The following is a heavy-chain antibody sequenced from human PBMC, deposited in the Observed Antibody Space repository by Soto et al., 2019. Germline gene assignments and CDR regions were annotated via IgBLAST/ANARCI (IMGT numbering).Heavy chain of an antibody. Sequence: QVQLVESGGGVVQPGRSLRLSCAASGFTFSSYGMHWVRQAPGNGLEWVAVISYDGSNKYYADSVKGRFTISRDNSKNTLYLQMNSLRAEDTAVYYCANDGDLDYWGQGTLVTVSS. D-gene: IGHD4-17*01. CDR1: GFTFSSYG. V-gene: IGHV3-30*18. CDR3: ANDGDLDY. J-gene: IGHJ4*02. CDR2: ISYDGSNK.